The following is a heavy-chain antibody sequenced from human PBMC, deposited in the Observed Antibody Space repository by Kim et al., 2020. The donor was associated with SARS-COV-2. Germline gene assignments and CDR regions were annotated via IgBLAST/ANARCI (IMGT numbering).Heavy chain of an antibody. V-gene: IGHV1-3*01. CDR3: ARDQEGAFDI. J-gene: IGHJ3*02. CDR2: T. Sequence: TKNSPKFQGRVTITRDTSASTAYMELSSLRSEDTAVYYCARDQEGAFDIWGQGTMVTVSS.